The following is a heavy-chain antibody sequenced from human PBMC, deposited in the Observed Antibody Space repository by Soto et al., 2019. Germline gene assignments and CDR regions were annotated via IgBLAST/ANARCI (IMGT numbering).Heavy chain of an antibody. CDR3: AHKGSGSRAIDY. J-gene: IGHJ4*02. CDR2: IYWDDSK. D-gene: IGHD3-10*01. CDR1: GFSLSTSGVG. V-gene: IGHV2-5*02. Sequence: QITLKESGPTLVKPTQTLTLTCTFSGFSLSTSGVGVGWIRQPPGKALEWLAVIYWDDSKTYSPSLKSRLTITKDTANNQVVLTMTNMDPVDTATYYCAHKGSGSRAIDYWGQGTLVTVSS.